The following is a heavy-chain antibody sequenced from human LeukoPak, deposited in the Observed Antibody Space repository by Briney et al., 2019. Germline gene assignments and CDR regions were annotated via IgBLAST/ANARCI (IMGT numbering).Heavy chain of an antibody. J-gene: IGHJ4*02. D-gene: IGHD6-6*01. CDR3: ARARWQLVPYFDS. CDR1: GYTFTDYY. CDR2: INPNSGDT. V-gene: IGHV1-2*02. Sequence: ASVKVSCKASGYTFTDYYMHWVRQAPGQGLEWMGWINPNSGDTNFAQKFQGRVAMTRDTSISTAYLELGSLRSDDTAVYFCARARWQLVPYFDSWAQGTLVTVSS.